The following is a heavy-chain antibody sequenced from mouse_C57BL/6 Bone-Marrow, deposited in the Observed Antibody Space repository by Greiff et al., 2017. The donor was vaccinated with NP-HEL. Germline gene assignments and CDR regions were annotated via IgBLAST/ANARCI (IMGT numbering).Heavy chain of an antibody. CDR2: ISSGGDYI. CDR1: GFNFSSYA. Sequence: EVKLVEPGEGLVKPGGSLKLSCAASGFNFSSYAMSWVRQTPEKRLEWVAYISSGGDYIYYADTVKGRFTISRDNARNTLYLQMSSLKSEDTAMYYCTRTVVATVDYWGQGTTLTVSS. J-gene: IGHJ2*01. V-gene: IGHV5-9-1*02. D-gene: IGHD1-1*01. CDR3: TRTVVATVDY.